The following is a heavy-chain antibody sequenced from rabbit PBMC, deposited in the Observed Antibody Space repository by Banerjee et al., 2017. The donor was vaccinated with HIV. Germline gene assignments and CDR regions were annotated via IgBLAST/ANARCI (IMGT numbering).Heavy chain of an antibody. J-gene: IGHJ4*01. V-gene: IGHV1S45*01. D-gene: IGHD6-1*01. CDR1: GFDFSSHYM. CDR3: ARGAGYAAYGYGL. Sequence: QEQLKETGGGLVQPGGSLTLSCKASGFDFSSHYMSWVRQAPGKGLEWIACIYAGSSGTTYYASWAKGRFTISKTSSTTVTLQMTSLTAADTATYFCARGAGYAAYGYGLRGPGTLVTVS. CDR2: IYAGSSGTT.